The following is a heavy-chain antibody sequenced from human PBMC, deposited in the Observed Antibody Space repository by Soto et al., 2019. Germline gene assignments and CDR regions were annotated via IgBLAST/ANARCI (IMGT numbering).Heavy chain of an antibody. CDR3: ARVGWGYSSSWPEGFDI. CDR2: ISSSSSYI. D-gene: IGHD6-13*01. CDR1: GFTFSSYS. J-gene: IGHJ3*02. V-gene: IGHV3-21*01. Sequence: PGGSLRLSCAASGFTFSSYSMNWVRQAPGKGLEWVSSISSSSSYIYYADSVKGRFTISRDNAKNSLYLQMNSLRAEDTAVYYCARVGWGYSSSWPEGFDIWGQGTMVTVSS.